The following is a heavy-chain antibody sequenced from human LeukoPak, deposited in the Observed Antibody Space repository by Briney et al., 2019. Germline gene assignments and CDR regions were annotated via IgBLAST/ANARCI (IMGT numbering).Heavy chain of an antibody. D-gene: IGHD3-22*01. V-gene: IGHV3-53*01. CDR3: AKDATYYDSSGYPDPPDYYFDY. CDR1: GFTVSSNY. CDR2: IYSGGST. Sequence: GGSLRLSCAASGFTVSSNYMSWVRQAPGKGLEWVSVIYSGGSTYYADSVKGRFTISRDNSKNTLYLQMNSLRAEDTAVYYCAKDATYYDSSGYPDPPDYYFDYWGQGTLVTVSS. J-gene: IGHJ4*02.